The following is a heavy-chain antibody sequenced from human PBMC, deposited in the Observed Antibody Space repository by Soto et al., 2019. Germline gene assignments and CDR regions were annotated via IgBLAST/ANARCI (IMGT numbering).Heavy chain of an antibody. CDR1: GYTLTNFY. J-gene: IGHJ4*02. CDR3: ARGLGSGDY. V-gene: IGHV1-46*03. CDR2: INPNGGST. Sequence: QVQLVQSRAEVKKPGASVKVSCKASGYTLTNFYIHWVRQAPGQGLEWMGIINPNGGSTNYAHNFQGRVTITRDTSTSTVYMDLSSLRSEDTAVYYCARGLGSGDYWGRGTLVTVSS. D-gene: IGHD6-25*01.